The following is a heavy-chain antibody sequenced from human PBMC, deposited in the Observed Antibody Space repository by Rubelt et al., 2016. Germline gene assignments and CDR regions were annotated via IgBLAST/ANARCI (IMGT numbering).Heavy chain of an antibody. CDR3: ARGKEGLGVTMMDY. V-gene: IGHV4-34*01. J-gene: IGHJ4*02. CDR1: GGSFSGYY. Sequence: QVQLQQRGAGLLKPSETLSLTCAVYGGSFSGYYWSWIRQPPGKGLEWIGEINHSGSTNYNPSLKSRVTISVDTAKNQFSLKRSSVTAADTAVYYWARGKEGLGVTMMDYWGQGTLVTVSS. CDR2: INHSGST. D-gene: IGHD3-22*01.